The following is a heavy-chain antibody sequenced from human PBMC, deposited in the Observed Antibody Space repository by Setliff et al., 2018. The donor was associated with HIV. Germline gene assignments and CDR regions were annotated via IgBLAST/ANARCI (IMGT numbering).Heavy chain of an antibody. CDR1: GYTFTGYS. CDR3: ARGSTAVNYYYYYIDV. J-gene: IGHJ6*03. V-gene: IGHV1-2*06. CDR2: INPNSGDA. D-gene: IGHD2-2*01. Sequence: GASVKVSCKASGYTFTGYSMHWVRQAPGQGLEWMGRINPNSGDANYAQKFKGRVTMTRDTSISTAYMEVTRLRSDDTAVYYCARGSTAVNYYYYYIDVWGKGTTVTVSS.